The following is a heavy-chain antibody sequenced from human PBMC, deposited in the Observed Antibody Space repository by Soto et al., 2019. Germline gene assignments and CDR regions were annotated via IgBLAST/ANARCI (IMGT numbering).Heavy chain of an antibody. D-gene: IGHD5-12*01. CDR2: ISGSGGNT. CDR3: AKLGMTTITRDY. Sequence: EAQLLESGGGLVQPGGSLRVSCAASGFSFDTYAMSWVRQAPGKGLEWDSTISGSGGNTYYADSVKGRFTISRDNSKNILYLQMTILRAEDTALYDCAKLGMTTITRDYWGQGTQVTVSS. V-gene: IGHV3-23*01. J-gene: IGHJ4*02. CDR1: GFSFDTYA.